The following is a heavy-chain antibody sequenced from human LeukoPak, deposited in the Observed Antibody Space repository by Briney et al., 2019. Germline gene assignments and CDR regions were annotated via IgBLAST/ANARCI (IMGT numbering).Heavy chain of an antibody. Sequence: SETLSLTCGVSGGSITTRDCWCWVRQPPGEGLEWIGEICLDGRIHYTASLKSRVSISMDRSKAQFSLNLISVTAADTAMYFCASQGGLRDDFWGQGILVTVSS. D-gene: IGHD2-15*01. J-gene: IGHJ4*02. CDR1: GGSITTRDC. V-gene: IGHV4-4*02. CDR2: ICLDGRI. CDR3: ASQGGLRDDF.